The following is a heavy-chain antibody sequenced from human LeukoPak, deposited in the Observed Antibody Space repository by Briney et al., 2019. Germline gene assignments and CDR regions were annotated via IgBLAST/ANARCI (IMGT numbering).Heavy chain of an antibody. V-gene: IGHV3-30*03. CDR3: ARLLYDRSSPWDY. D-gene: IGHD6-6*01. Sequence: PGGSLRLSCAASGFTFSSYGMHWVRQGPGKGLEWVAVISYDGSNKYYADSVKGRFTISRDNAKNSLYLQMNSLRAEDTAVYYRARLLYDRSSPWDYWGQGTLVTVSS. CDR1: GFTFSSYG. J-gene: IGHJ4*02. CDR2: ISYDGSNK.